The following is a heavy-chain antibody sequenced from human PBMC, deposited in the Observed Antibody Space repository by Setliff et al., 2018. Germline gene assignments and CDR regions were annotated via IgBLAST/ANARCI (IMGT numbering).Heavy chain of an antibody. Sequence: PSETLSLTCSVYGESFSNNYWGWVRQPPGKGLEWIGEINHSGSTNYIPSLTSRLTISVDTSQNQFSLKLTSMTAADTAVYYCARDQWVRSPPLYFSYSMDVWGQGTTVTVSS. V-gene: IGHV4-34*01. D-gene: IGHD5-12*01. J-gene: IGHJ6*02. CDR1: GESFSNNY. CDR2: INHSGST. CDR3: ARDQWVRSPPLYFSYSMDV.